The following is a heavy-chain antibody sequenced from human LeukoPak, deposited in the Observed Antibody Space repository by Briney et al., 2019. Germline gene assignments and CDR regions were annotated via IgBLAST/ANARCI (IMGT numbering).Heavy chain of an antibody. CDR2: IYYSGST. CDR3: ASNLLDYYDSSGTFDY. CDR1: GGSISSSSYY. D-gene: IGHD3-22*01. Sequence: SSETLSLTCTVSGGSISSSSYYWGWIRQLPGKGLEWIGSIYYSGSTYYNPSLKSRVTISVDTSKNQFSLKLSSVTAADTAVYYCASNLLDYYDSSGTFDYWGQGTLVTVSS. V-gene: IGHV4-39*01. J-gene: IGHJ4*02.